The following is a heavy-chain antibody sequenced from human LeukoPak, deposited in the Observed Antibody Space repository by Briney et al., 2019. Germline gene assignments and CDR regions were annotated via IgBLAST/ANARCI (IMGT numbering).Heavy chain of an antibody. CDR3: TRVGYIDEGIDY. CDR2: IKQDGSKK. J-gene: IGHJ4*02. Sequence: GGSLRLSCVASGFPFSSYWMAWVRQARGKGLEWVANIKQDGSKKSYVDSVKGRFTISRDNAKNSLYLQMNSLRAEDTAIYYCTRVGYIDEGIDYWGQGTLVTVSS. D-gene: IGHD5-24*01. CDR1: GFPFSSYW. V-gene: IGHV3-7*04.